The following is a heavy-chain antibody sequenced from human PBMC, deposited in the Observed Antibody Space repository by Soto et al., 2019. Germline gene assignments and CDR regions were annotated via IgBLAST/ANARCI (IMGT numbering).Heavy chain of an antibody. CDR1: GGSISSGDYS. V-gene: IGHV4-30-2*01. J-gene: IGHJ3*02. CDR2: IYHSGST. D-gene: IGHD3-16*01. CDR3: AREGMITFGGVPRGNAFDI. Sequence: TLSLTCAVSGGSISSGDYSGSWIRQPPAKGLESIAYIYHSGSTYYNTYLKSRVTISVDRSKNQFYMKMSSVTDAHTAVYYCAREGMITFGGVPRGNAFDIWGPGKMVT.